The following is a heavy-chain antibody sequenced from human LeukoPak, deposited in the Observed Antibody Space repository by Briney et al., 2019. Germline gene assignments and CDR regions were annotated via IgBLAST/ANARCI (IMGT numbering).Heavy chain of an antibody. J-gene: IGHJ4*02. V-gene: IGHV3-21*01. Sequence: GGSLRLSCAASGFTLSNYSMNWVRQAPGRGLEWVAFISSTSSYIFYADSMKGRFTISRDNAKNSLYLQMNSLRADDTAVYYCARDLAYGDDGLWGQGTLVTVSS. CDR2: ISSTSSYI. D-gene: IGHD4-17*01. CDR3: ARDLAYGDDGL. CDR1: GFTLSNYS.